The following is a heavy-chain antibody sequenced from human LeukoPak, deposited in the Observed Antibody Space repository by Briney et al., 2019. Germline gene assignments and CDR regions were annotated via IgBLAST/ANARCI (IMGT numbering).Heavy chain of an antibody. J-gene: IGHJ4*02. V-gene: IGHV4-34*01. CDR3: ARARGKSGPDDY. D-gene: IGHD3-10*01. CDR2: INHSGST. Sequence: SETLSLTCAVYGGSFSGYYWSWIRQPPGKGLEWVGEINHSGSTNYNPSLKSRVTISVDTSKNQFSLKLSSVTAADTAVYYCARARGKSGPDDYWGQGTLVTVSS. CDR1: GGSFSGYY.